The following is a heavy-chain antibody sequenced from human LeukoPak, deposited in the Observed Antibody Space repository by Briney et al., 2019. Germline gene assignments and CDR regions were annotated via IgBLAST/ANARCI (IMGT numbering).Heavy chain of an antibody. CDR3: ARVNLRGSNYNWFDP. J-gene: IGHJ5*02. Sequence: ASVKVSCKTSGGTFLSHTFSWVRQAPGQGLGWMGKITPVINTANYAQTFQGRVSIYADKSTTTVYMDLSGLRPDDTAVYYCARVNLRGSNYNWFDPWGQGTLVTVAS. D-gene: IGHD1-26*01. CDR2: ITPVINTA. V-gene: IGHV1-69*08. CDR1: GGTFLSHT.